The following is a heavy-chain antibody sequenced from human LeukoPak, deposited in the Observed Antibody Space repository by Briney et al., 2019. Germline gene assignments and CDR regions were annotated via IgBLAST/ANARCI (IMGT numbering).Heavy chain of an antibody. CDR3: ARDRCSGGSCYWFDP. CDR1: GLTFSSYW. CDR2: INTDGSST. J-gene: IGHJ5*02. D-gene: IGHD2-15*01. V-gene: IGHV3-74*01. Sequence: TGGSLRLSCAASGLTFSSYWMHWVRQLPGKGLVWVSRINTDGSSTYYADSVKGRFTISRDNAKNTLYLLMNSLRAEDTAIYYCARDRCSGGSCYWFDPWGQGTLVTVSS.